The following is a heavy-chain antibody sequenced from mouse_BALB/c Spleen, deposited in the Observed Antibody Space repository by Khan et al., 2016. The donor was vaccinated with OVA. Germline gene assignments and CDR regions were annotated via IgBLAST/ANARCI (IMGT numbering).Heavy chain of an antibody. D-gene: IGHD1-2*01. CDR1: GYTFTDYN. CDR2: IYPNSGGT. V-gene: IGHV1S29*02. Sequence: EVQLQESGPELVKPGASVKISCKASGYTFTDYNMDWVKQSHGKSLEWIGYIYPNSGGTGYNQKFKTKATLTVDISSSTAYMELRSLTSEDSAVYYCTRSGYGSFAFLGQGTLVTVSA. CDR3: TRSGYGSFAF. J-gene: IGHJ3*01.